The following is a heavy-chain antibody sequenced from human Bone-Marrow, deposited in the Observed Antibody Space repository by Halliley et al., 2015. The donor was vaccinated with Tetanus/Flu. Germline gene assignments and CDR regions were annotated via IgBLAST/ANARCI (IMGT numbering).Heavy chain of an antibody. V-gene: IGHV3-23*01. D-gene: IGHD3-22*01. J-gene: IGHJ4*02. CDR1: GFTFFNYV. CDR3: ASVRTSSGFHLDAFDY. CDR2: ISGSADNA. Sequence: SLRLSCVASGFTFFNYVMTWVRQAPGKGLEWVSVISGSADNAYYADSVRGRFTISRDNSNNSLYLQINSLRAEDTAVYFCASVRTSSGFHLDAFDYWGQGTLVTVSS.